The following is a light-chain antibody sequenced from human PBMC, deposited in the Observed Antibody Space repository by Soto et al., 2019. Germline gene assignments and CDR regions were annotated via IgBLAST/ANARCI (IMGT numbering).Light chain of an antibody. CDR3: QKCKVAPFT. J-gene: IGKJ4*01. V-gene: IGKV1-27*01. CDR2: AAS. Sequence: ILMTESPSSLSAFVGDRVTITCRASQDIGNFLAWYQQKPGKVPKLLIYAASTLQSGVPSRFIGSGSGTDFTLTISGLQPEDVATYYCQKCKVAPFTFGGGTKVDIK. CDR1: QDIGNF.